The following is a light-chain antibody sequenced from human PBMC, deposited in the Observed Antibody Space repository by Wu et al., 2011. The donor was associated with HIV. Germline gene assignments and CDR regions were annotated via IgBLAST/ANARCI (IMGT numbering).Light chain of an antibody. CDR2: GAS. CDR3: QQYGSSPPLT. Sequence: EIVLTQSPGTLSLSPGERVTLSCRASQSVSSSYLAWYQQKPGQAPRLLIYGASSRVTGIPDRFSGSGSGTDFTLTISRLEPEDFAVYYCQQYGSSPPLTFGGGTKVEIK. J-gene: IGKJ4*01. CDR1: QSVSSSY. V-gene: IGKV3-20*01.